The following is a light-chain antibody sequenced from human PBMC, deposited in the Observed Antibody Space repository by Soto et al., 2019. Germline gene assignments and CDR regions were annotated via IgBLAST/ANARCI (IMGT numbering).Light chain of an antibody. CDR2: EVN. V-gene: IGLV2-8*01. CDR1: SSDVGGYNY. CDR3: SSYAGRSNV. J-gene: IGLJ1*01. Sequence: QSVLTQPPSASGSPGQSVAISCTGTSSDVGGYNYVSWYQQHPGKAPKLMIYEVNKRPSGVPDRFSGSKSGNTASLTVSGLQAEDEDDYYCSSYAGRSNVFGTGTKGTV.